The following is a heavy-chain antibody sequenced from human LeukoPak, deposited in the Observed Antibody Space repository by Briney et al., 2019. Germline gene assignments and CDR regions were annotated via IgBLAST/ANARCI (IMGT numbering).Heavy chain of an antibody. J-gene: IGHJ4*02. Sequence: PSETLSLTCTVSGGSISGYSRSWIRQPPGKGLEWVGYIYYSGNTNYNPSLKSRVTISVDTSKNQFSLKLSSVTDADTAVYYCARRVISSNASFDYWGQGTLVTVSS. CDR1: GGSISGYS. CDR3: ARRVISSNASFDY. CDR2: IYYSGNT. D-gene: IGHD2-21*01. V-gene: IGHV4-59*08.